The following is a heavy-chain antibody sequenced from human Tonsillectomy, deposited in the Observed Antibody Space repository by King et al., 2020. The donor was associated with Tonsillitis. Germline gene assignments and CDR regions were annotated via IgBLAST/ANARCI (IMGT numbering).Heavy chain of an antibody. D-gene: IGHD2-8*01. CDR2: IYSGGYT. Sequence: VKLVETGGGLIQPGGSLRLSCAASGFTVSSNYMSWVRQAPGKGLEWVSVIYSGGYTYYADSVKGRFTISRDNSKNTLYLQMNSLRADDTAVYYCAGDLSYASQKGMTEYFQHWGQGTLVTVSS. CDR3: AGDLSYASQKGMTEYFQH. J-gene: IGHJ1*01. V-gene: IGHV3-53*02. CDR1: GFTVSSNY.